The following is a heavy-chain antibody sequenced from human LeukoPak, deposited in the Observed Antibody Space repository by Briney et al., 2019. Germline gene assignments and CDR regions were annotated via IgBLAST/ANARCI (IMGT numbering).Heavy chain of an antibody. CDR1: GGSFSGYY. CDR3: ARGTYSSSWYRIFAEYFQH. V-gene: IGHV4-34*01. Sequence: SETMSLTCAVYGGSFSGYYWSWIRQPPGKGLEWIGEINHSGSTNYNPSLKSRVTISVDTSKNQLSLKLSSVTAADTAVYYCARGTYSSSWYRIFAEYFQHWGQGTLVTVSS. J-gene: IGHJ1*01. D-gene: IGHD6-13*01. CDR2: INHSGST.